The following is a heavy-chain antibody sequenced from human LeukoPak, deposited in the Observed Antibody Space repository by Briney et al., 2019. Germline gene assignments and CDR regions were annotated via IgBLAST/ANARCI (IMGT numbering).Heavy chain of an antibody. V-gene: IGHV3-7*03. D-gene: IGHD1-26*01. CDR3: ARERIVGAASTRYYGMDV. Sequence: PGGSLRLSCAASGFTFSSYWMSWVRQAPGTGLEWVANIKQDGSERYYVDSVKGRFTVSRDNAKNSLYFQMNSLRAEDTAVYYCARERIVGAASTRYYGMDVWGQGTTVTVSS. J-gene: IGHJ6*02. CDR1: GFTFSSYW. CDR2: IKQDGSER.